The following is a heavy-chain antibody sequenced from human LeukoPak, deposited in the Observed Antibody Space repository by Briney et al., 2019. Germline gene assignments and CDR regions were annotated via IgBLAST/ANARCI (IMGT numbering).Heavy chain of an antibody. V-gene: IGHV3-74*01. CDR3: ARARIQLWFDY. J-gene: IGHJ4*02. Sequence: GGPLRLSCAASGFTFSSYWMHWARQAPGKGLVWVSRINTDGSSTSYADSVKGRFTISRDNAKNTLYLQMNSLRAEDTAVYYCARARIQLWFDYWGQGTLVTVSS. CDR1: GFTFSSYW. D-gene: IGHD5-18*01. CDR2: INTDGSST.